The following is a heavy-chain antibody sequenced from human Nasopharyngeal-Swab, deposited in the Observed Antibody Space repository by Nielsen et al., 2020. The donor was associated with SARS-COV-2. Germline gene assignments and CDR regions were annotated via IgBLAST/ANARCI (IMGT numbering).Heavy chain of an antibody. D-gene: IGHD6-13*01. CDR1: GGSFSGYY. V-gene: IGHV4-34*01. Sequence: SETLSLTCAVYGGSFSGYYWSWIRQLPGKGLEWIGEINHSGSTNYNPSLKSRVTISVATSKNQFSLKLSSGTAADTAVYYCARGLLYSSSSPPYYYYYYMAVWGKWTTVTVSS. J-gene: IGHJ6*03. CDR2: INHSGST. CDR3: ARGLLYSSSSPPYYYYYYMAV.